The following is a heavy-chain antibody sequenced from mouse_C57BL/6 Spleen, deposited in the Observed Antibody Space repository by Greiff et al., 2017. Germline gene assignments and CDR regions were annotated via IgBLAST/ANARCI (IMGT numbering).Heavy chain of an antibody. Sequence: QVQLQQSGAELVKPGASVKMSCKASGYTFTSYWITWVKQRPGQGLEWIGDIYPGSGSTNYNEKFKSKATLTVDTSSSTAYMQLSSLTSEDSAVYYCARQGYGRVDRYYYAMDYWGQGTSVTVSS. CDR1: GYTFTSYW. V-gene: IGHV1-55*01. CDR2: IYPGSGST. J-gene: IGHJ4*01. CDR3: ARQGYGRVDRYYYAMDY. D-gene: IGHD2-14*01.